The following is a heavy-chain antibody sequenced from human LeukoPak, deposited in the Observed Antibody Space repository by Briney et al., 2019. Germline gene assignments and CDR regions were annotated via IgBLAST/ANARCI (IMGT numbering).Heavy chain of an antibody. CDR2: IYIDGTT. J-gene: IGHJ3*02. D-gene: IGHD3-22*01. Sequence: GGSLRLSCAASGFIVSHNYMTWVRQAPGKGLEWISVIYIDGTTYYADSVKGRFTISRDNAKNSLYLQMNSLRAEDTAVYYCARDEDTMIVVAFDIWGQGTMVTVSS. V-gene: IGHV3-53*01. CDR3: ARDEDTMIVVAFDI. CDR1: GFIVSHNY.